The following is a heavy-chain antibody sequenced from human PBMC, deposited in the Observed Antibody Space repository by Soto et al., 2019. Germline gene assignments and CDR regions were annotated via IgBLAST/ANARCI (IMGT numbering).Heavy chain of an antibody. D-gene: IGHD6-6*01. CDR1: GGSISSGGYY. J-gene: IGHJ6*02. CDR2: NYYSGIT. Sequence: QVQLQESGPGLVKPSQTLSLTCTVSGGSISSGGYYWTWIRQHPGKGLEWIGYNYYSGITYYNPSLKSRVTIPLDTSKNQVSLKLSSVTAADTAVYYCARGSSIAGLYYGMDVWGQGTTVTVSS. V-gene: IGHV4-31*03. CDR3: ARGSSIAGLYYGMDV.